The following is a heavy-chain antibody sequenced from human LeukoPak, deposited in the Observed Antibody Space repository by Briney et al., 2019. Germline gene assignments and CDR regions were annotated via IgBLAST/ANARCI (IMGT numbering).Heavy chain of an antibody. CDR1: GYTFTTYA. D-gene: IGHD5-12*01. CDR3: ARRGGSGHEFGYDY. CDR2: INTGNGDT. Sequence: ASVKVSCKPSGYTFTTYALHWVRQAPGQGLEWMGWINTGNGDTRYSQQFQGRVAITRDTSASTAYMELSSLRSEDTAVYYCARRGGSGHEFGYDYWGQGTLVTVSS. V-gene: IGHV1-3*04. J-gene: IGHJ4*02.